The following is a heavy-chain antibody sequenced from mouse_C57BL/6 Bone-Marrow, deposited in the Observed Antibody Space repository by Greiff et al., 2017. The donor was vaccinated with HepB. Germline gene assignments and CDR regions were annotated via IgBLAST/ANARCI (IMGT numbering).Heavy chain of an antibody. Sequence: VQLQQSGAELSKPGASVKLSCKASGYTFTSYWMHWVKQRPGQGLEWIGYINPSSGYTKYNQKFKDKATLTADKSSSTAYMQLSSLTYEDSAVYYCARYSSPRRSYFDYWGQGTTLTVSS. CDR1: GYTFTSYW. J-gene: IGHJ2*01. V-gene: IGHV1-7*01. CDR2: INPSSGYT. D-gene: IGHD2-14*01. CDR3: ARYSSPRRSYFDY.